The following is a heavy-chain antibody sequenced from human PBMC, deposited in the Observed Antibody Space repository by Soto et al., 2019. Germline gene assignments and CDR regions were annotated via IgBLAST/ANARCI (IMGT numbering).Heavy chain of an antibody. J-gene: IGHJ5*02. CDR2: IIPIFGTA. CDR3: ARAGDYSNYGWFDP. V-gene: IGHV1-69*13. D-gene: IGHD4-4*01. CDR1: GGTFSSYA. Sequence: SVEVSCKXSGGTFSSYAISWVRQAPGQGLEWMGGIIPIFGTANYAQKFQGRVTITADESTSTAYMELSSLRSEDTAVYYCARAGDYSNYGWFDPWGQGTLVTVSS.